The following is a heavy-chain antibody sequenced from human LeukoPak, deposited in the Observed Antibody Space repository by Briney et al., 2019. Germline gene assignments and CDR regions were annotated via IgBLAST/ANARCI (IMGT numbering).Heavy chain of an antibody. Sequence: GGSLRLSCAAPGFTFSNYWMHWVRQTPGKGLVWVSRINTDGSTTDYADSVKGRFTISRDNAKNTLYLQMNSLRAEDTAVYYCASLYYYYGMDVWGQGTTVTVSS. V-gene: IGHV3-74*01. J-gene: IGHJ6*02. CDR3: ASLYYYYGMDV. CDR1: GFTFSNYW. CDR2: INTDGSTT.